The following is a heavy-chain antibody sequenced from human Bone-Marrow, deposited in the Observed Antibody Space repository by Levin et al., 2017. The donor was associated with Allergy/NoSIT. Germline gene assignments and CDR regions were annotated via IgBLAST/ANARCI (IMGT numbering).Heavy chain of an antibody. D-gene: IGHD4-17*01. Sequence: GGSLRLSCAASGFAFSSNWMHWVRQVPGKGLVWVSRINSDGSSTVYADSVQGRFTISRDNAKSTLYLHMNSLRADDTAVYYCARDHHYGDWGQGTLVTVSS. CDR3: ARDHHYGD. CDR2: INSDGSST. CDR1: GFAFSSNW. V-gene: IGHV3-74*01. J-gene: IGHJ4*02.